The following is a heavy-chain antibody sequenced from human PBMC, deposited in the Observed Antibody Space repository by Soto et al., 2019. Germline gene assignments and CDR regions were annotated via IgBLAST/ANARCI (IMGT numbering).Heavy chain of an antibody. J-gene: IGHJ4*02. CDR1: GFTFSSYA. V-gene: IGHV3-64*01. CDR2: ISGNGGST. Sequence: EVQLVESGGGLVQPGGSLRLSCAASGFTFSSYAMHWVRQAPGKGLEYVSVISGNGGSTYYANSVKGRFTISRDNSKNTLSLQMGSLRAEDMAVYYCARRGYGLYLDYWGQGTLVTVSS. CDR3: ARRGYGLYLDY. D-gene: IGHD3-10*01.